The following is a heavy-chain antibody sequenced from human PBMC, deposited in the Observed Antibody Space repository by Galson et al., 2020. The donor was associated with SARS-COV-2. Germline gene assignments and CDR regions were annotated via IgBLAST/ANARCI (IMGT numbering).Heavy chain of an antibody. D-gene: IGHD4-17*01. CDR1: GFTFSSYA. J-gene: IGHJ6*02. CDR2: ISYDGSNK. V-gene: IGHV3-30-3*01. Sequence: GGSLRLSCAASGFTFSSYAMHWVRQAPGKGLEWVAVISYDGSNKYYADSVKGRFTISRDNSKNTLYLQMNSLRAEDTAVYYCARVHYGDSGFGMDVWGQGTTVTVSS. CDR3: ARVHYGDSGFGMDV.